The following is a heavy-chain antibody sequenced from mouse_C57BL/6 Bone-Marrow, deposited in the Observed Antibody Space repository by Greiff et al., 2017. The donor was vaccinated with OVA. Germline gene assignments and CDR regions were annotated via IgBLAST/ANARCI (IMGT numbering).Heavy chain of an antibody. J-gene: IGHJ2*01. CDR3: TTLKITTVVAGGY. Sequence: EVQLQQSGAELVRPGAPVKLSCTASGFYIQDAHMHWVKQRPEQGLEWIGWIDPENGDTEYASKFQGKATITADTSSNTAYLQLSSLTSEDTAVYYCTTLKITTVVAGGYWGQGTTLTVSS. D-gene: IGHD1-1*01. V-gene: IGHV14-4*01. CDR1: GFYIQDAH. CDR2: IDPENGDT.